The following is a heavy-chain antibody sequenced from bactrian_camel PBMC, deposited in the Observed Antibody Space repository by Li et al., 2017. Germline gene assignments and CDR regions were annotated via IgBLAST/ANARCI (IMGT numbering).Heavy chain of an antibody. Sequence: HVQLVESGGGSVQAGGSLRLSCAASGDIASYCMGWFRQAPGKERERLATIDTSGRTTYADSVKGRFTLSRDNAKNTQYLQMNSLKPEDSAMYYCAADFRWYARDKWRHWGQGTQVTVS. D-gene: IGHD6*01. J-gene: IGHJ4*01. CDR2: IDTSGRT. CDR3: AADFRWYARDKWRH. CDR1: GDIASYC. V-gene: IGHV3S53*01.